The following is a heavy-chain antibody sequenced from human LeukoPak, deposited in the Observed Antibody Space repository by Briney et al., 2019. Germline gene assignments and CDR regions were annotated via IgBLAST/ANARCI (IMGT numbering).Heavy chain of an antibody. CDR2: INPTGGST. Sequence: GASVKVSCKASGYTFTSYYMHWVRQAPGQGLEWRGLINPTGGSTGYAQKFQGRVTMTRDMSTSTDSMELSSLRSEDTAIYYCARDNSVGDNAWWFDTWGQGTLVTVSS. CDR3: ARDNSVGDNAWWFDT. V-gene: IGHV1-46*01. J-gene: IGHJ5*02. D-gene: IGHD1-26*01. CDR1: GYTFTSYY.